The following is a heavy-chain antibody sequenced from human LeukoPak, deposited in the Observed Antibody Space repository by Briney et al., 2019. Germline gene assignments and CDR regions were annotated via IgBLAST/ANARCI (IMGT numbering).Heavy chain of an antibody. CDR3: AKAGLGHCSSINCPTALDS. CDR1: GFTFSSFA. Sequence: GRSLRLSCAASGFTFSSFAMHWVRQAPGKGLEWVAVISSDGDNKYSADSVKGRFTISRDNSKKTLYLQLNSLGPEDTAVYHCAKAGLGHCSSINCPTALDSWGQGTLVTVSS. J-gene: IGHJ4*02. D-gene: IGHD2-2*01. V-gene: IGHV3-30*18. CDR2: ISSDGDNK.